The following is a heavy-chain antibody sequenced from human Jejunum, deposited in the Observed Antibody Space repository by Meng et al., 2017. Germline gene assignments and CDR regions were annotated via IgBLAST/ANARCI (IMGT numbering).Heavy chain of an antibody. V-gene: IGHV3-74*01. CDR2: INQDGSVT. CDR1: GFTFSSYW. J-gene: IGHJ4*02. Sequence: GESLKISCAASGFTFSSYWMHWVRLTPGKGLLWVARINQDGSVTHYPDSVRGRFTISRDNAKNTLYLQINGLSAEDTGVYHCGPESTRDDWGQGTLVTVSS. CDR3: GPESTRDD. D-gene: IGHD2-2*01.